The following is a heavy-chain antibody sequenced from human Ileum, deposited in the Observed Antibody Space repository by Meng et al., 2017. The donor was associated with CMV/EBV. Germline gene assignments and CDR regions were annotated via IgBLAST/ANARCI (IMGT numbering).Heavy chain of an antibody. V-gene: IGHV3-11*01. CDR3: TRGIGITMIASET. CDR2: ISSSSDTL. CDR1: GFSFSDSY. D-gene: IGHD3-22*01. Sequence: GESLKISCAASGFSFSDSYMSWIRQAPGKGLEWISYISSSSDTLYYADSVKGRFTNSRDNAQNSMYLQMTNLRAEDTAVYYCTRGIGITMIASETWGQGTLVTVSS. J-gene: IGHJ4*02.